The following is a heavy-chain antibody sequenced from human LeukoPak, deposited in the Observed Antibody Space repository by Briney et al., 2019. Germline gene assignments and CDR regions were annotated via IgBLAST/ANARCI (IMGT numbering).Heavy chain of an antibody. CDR1: GYTFTSYY. D-gene: IGHD3-22*01. CDR3: ARSMGWYDSSGYYSGFFDY. V-gene: IGHV1-46*01. CDR2: INPSGGST. J-gene: IGHJ4*02. Sequence: GASAKVSCKASGYTFTSYYMHWVRQAPGQGLEWMGIINPSGGSTSYAQKFQGRVTMTRDTSISTAYMELSRLRSDDTAVYYCARSMGWYDSSGYYSGFFDYWGQGTLVTVSS.